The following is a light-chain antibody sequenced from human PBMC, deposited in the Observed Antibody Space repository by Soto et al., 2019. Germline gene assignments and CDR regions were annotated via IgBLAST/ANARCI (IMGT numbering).Light chain of an antibody. Sequence: EIVLTQSPGTLPLSPGERATLSCRASQSVSSIYLAWYQQKPGQAPRLLIYGASSRATGIPDRFSGSGSGTDFTLTISRLEPEDFAVYYCQQYGSSRWTFGQGTKVEI. J-gene: IGKJ1*01. CDR2: GAS. CDR3: QQYGSSRWT. CDR1: QSVSSIY. V-gene: IGKV3-20*01.